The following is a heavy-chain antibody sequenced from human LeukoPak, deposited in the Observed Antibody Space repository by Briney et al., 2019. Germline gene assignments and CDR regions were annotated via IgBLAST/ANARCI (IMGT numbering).Heavy chain of an antibody. V-gene: IGHV3-33*08. CDR2: IWYDGSNK. D-gene: IGHD6-13*01. J-gene: IGHJ5*02. Sequence: GGSLRLSCAASGFTFSSYWMHWVRQAPGKGLVWVAVIWYDGSNKYYADSVKGRFTISRDNSKNTLYLQMNSLRAEDTAVYYCAREKFLAAAGTRGSWFDPWGQGTLVTVSS. CDR1: GFTFSSYW. CDR3: AREKFLAAAGTRGSWFDP.